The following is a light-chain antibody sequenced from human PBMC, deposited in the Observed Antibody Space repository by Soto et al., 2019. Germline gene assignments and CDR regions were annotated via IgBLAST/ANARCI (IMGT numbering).Light chain of an antibody. V-gene: IGLV2-14*02. J-gene: IGLJ1*01. Sequence: QSALTQPASVSGSPGQSITISCTGTSSDVGSYNLVSWYQQHPGKAPKLMIYEGSKRPSGVSNRFSGSKSGNTASLTISGLQAEDEADYYCCSCTSSSSLLYVFGTGTKLTVL. CDR1: SSDVGSYNL. CDR2: EGS. CDR3: CSCTSSSSLLYV.